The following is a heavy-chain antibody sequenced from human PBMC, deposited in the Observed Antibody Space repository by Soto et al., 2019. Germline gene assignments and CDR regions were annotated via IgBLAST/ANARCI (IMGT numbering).Heavy chain of an antibody. CDR3: ARGYSYTQPVFDY. CDR1: GFTFSSYA. V-gene: IGHV3-23*01. J-gene: IGHJ4*02. CDR2: ISGSGGST. D-gene: IGHD5-18*01. Sequence: GGSLRLCCAASGFTFSSYAMSWVRQAPGKGLEWVSAISGSGGSTYYADSVKGRFTISRDNFKNTLYLQMNSLRAEDTAVYYCARGYSYTQPVFDYWGLGTLVTVSS.